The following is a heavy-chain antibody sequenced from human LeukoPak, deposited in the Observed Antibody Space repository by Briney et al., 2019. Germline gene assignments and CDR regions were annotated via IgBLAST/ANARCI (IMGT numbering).Heavy chain of an antibody. J-gene: IGHJ3*02. V-gene: IGHV4-4*02. CDR3: ARAALGIENAFDI. Sequence: SETLSLTCAVSGGSISSSNWWSWVRQPPGKGLEWIGEIYHSGSTNYNPSLKSRVTISVDTSKNQFSLKLSSVTAADTAVYYCARAALGIENAFDIWGQGTMVTVSS. CDR2: IYHSGST. D-gene: IGHD5-24*01. CDR1: GGSISSSNW.